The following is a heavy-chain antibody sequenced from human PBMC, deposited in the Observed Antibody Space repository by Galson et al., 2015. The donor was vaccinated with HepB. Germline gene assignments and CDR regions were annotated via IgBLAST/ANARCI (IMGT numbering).Heavy chain of an antibody. CDR3: AKDGSNYYIDH. V-gene: IGHV3-30*02. CDR1: GFIFSDYG. Sequence: SLRLSCAASGFIFSDYGMHWVRQAPGKGLEWVAFIRYDGSSKYYVDSVKGRFTFSRDNSKNTLYLQMNSLRVEDTAVYYCAKDGSNYYIDHWGQGTLVTVSS. J-gene: IGHJ4*02. CDR2: IRYDGSSK. D-gene: IGHD3-10*01.